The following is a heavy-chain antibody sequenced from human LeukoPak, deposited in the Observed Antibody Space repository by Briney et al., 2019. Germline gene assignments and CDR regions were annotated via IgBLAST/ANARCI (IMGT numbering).Heavy chain of an antibody. Sequence: PGRSLRLSCAASGFTFSSYGMHWVRQAPGKGLEWVAVIWYDGSNKYYADSVKGRFTISRDNSKNTLYLQMNSLRAEDTAVYYCAKETYDFWSGYYFDYWGQGTLVTVSS. CDR3: AKETYDFWSGYYFDY. CDR1: GFTFSSYG. CDR2: IWYDGSNK. D-gene: IGHD3-3*01. V-gene: IGHV3-33*06. J-gene: IGHJ4*02.